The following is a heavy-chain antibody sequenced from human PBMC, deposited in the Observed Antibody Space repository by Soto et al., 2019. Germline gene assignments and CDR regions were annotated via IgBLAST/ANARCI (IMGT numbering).Heavy chain of an antibody. CDR2: IRSKANSYAT. D-gene: IGHD2-2*01. CDR3: TRLYCSRTSCYLDDAFDI. J-gene: IGHJ3*02. V-gene: IGHV3-73*01. Sequence: EVQLVESGGGLVQPGGSLKLSCAASGFTFSGSAMHWVRQASGKGLEWVGRIRSKANSYATAYAASVKGRFTISRDDSKTTAYLQMNSLKTEDTAVYYCTRLYCSRTSCYLDDAFDIWGQGTMVTVSS. CDR1: GFTFSGSA.